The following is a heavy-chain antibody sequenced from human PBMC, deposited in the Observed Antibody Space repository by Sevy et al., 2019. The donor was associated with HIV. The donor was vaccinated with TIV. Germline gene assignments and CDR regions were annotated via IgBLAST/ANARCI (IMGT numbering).Heavy chain of an antibody. CDR3: AREGVDFWSGPVDFYYGMDV. CDR1: GFTFNKYL. CDR2: IKHDGSST. D-gene: IGHD3-3*01. Sequence: GGSLRLSCAASGFTFNKYLMHWVRQVPGKGLVWVSQIKHDGSSTTYADSVRGRFTISRVKAKNTVSLALNSLRVEDTVVYFCAREGVDFWSGPVDFYYGMDVWGQGATVTVSS. V-gene: IGHV3-74*01. J-gene: IGHJ6*02.